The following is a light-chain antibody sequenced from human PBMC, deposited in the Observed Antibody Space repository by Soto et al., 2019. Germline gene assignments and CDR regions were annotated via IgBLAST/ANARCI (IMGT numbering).Light chain of an antibody. J-gene: IGKJ5*01. CDR3: QQYGSSPIT. CDR2: GAS. Sequence: EIVLTQSPGTGSLSPLVIATLSCRASQSVSRDYVGWYQQTPGQAPRLLIFGASSRATGIPDRFTGSGSGTDFTLTISRLEPDDSAVYYCQQYGSSPITFGQGTRLEIK. CDR1: QSVSRDY. V-gene: IGKV3-20*01.